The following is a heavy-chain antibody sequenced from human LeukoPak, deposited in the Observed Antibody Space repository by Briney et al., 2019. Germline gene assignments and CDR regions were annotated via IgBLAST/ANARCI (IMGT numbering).Heavy chain of an antibody. CDR1: GYSISSPYY. J-gene: IGHJ3*02. CDR2: IYTSGST. Sequence: SETLSLTCTVSGYSISSPYYWSWIRQPAGKGLEWIGRIYTSGSTNYNPSLKSRVTISVDTSKNQFSLKLSSVTAADTAVYYCATQLVRDDAFDIWGQGTMVTVSS. D-gene: IGHD6-13*01. CDR3: ATQLVRDDAFDI. V-gene: IGHV4-4*07.